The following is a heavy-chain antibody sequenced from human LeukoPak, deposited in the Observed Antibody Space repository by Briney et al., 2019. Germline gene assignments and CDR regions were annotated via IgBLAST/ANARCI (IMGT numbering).Heavy chain of an antibody. J-gene: IGHJ4*02. Sequence: SETLSLTCTVSGGSISSYYWSWIRQPPGKGLEWIGYIYYSGSTNQNPSLKSRVTISVDTSKNQFSLKLTSVTAADTAIYYCARGVPLYWGSYRYSARLDYWGQGTLVTVSS. CDR3: ARGVPLYWGSYRYSARLDY. CDR1: GGSISSYY. V-gene: IGHV4-59*01. D-gene: IGHD3-16*02. CDR2: IYYSGST.